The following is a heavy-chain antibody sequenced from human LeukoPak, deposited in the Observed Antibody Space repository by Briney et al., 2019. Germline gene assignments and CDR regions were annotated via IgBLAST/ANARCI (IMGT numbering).Heavy chain of an antibody. CDR2: IYYSGST. CDR3: ARTNGSGSYGY. J-gene: IGHJ4*02. Sequence: SETLSLTRAVSGGSISSYYRTWIGHPPAKGREWSGYIYYSGSTNYNPSLKRRVTISVDTSKIQSSLKLSSVTAADTAVYYCARTNGSGSYGYWGQGTLVTVSS. V-gene: IGHV4-59*01. D-gene: IGHD3-10*01. CDR1: GGSISSYY.